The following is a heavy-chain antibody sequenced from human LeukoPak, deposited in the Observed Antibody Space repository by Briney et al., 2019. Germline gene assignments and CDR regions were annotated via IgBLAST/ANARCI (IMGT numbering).Heavy chain of an antibody. Sequence: ASVKVSCKASGYTFTSYGISWVRQAPGQGLHWVGWISTYNGNTDYAQKVQGRVTMTTDTSTSTAYMELRSLRSDDTAVYYCARVPTTVTTSYYYYYYMDVWGKGTTVTVSS. V-gene: IGHV1-18*01. CDR1: GYTFTSYG. D-gene: IGHD4-11*01. CDR3: ARVPTTVTTSYYYYYYMDV. J-gene: IGHJ6*03. CDR2: ISTYNGNT.